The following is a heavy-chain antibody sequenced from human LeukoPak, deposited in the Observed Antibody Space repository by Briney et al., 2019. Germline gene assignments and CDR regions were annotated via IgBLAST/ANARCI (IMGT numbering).Heavy chain of an antibody. D-gene: IGHD2-2*01. CDR3: AKDQHYYFDY. Sequence: PGGSLRLSCAASGFTFSSYGMHWVRQAPGKGLEWVAVISYDGSNKYYADSVKGRFTISRDNSKNTLYLQMNSLRAEDTAVYYCAKDQHYYFDYWGQGTLVTVSS. CDR1: GFTFSSYG. J-gene: IGHJ4*02. V-gene: IGHV3-30*18. CDR2: ISYDGSNK.